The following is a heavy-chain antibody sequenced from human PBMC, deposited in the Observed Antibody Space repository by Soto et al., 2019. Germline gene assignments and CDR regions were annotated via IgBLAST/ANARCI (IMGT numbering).Heavy chain of an antibody. CDR3: ARGGPNGDLQRDYYDGMDV. Sequence: QVQLVQSGAEVIQPGASVKVSCKASGYTFTGHYIHWVRQAPGQGLEWLGRINPKSGGTKNAQKFQAWVTMTRDTSITTAYMELSRLKSDDTAVYYCARGGPNGDLQRDYYDGMDVWGQGTTVTVSS. CDR1: GYTFTGHY. V-gene: IGHV1-2*04. CDR2: INPKSGGT. D-gene: IGHD7-27*01. J-gene: IGHJ6*02.